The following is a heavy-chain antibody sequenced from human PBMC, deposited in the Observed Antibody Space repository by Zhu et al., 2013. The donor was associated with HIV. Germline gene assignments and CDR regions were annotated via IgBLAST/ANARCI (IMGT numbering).Heavy chain of an antibody. D-gene: IGHD3-10*01. CDR1: GYTLTELS. V-gene: IGHV1-24*01. J-gene: IGHJ3*01. Sequence: QVQLVQSGAEVKKPGASVKVSCKVSGYTLTELSIHWVRQAPGKGLEWMGGFVPEDDYTNYPQKFQGRVIMTTDTSTRAAYLELGSLRSDDSAVYYCARVRSLSGAFDLWGQGTMVTVSS. CDR3: ARVRSLSGAFDL. CDR2: FVPEDDYT.